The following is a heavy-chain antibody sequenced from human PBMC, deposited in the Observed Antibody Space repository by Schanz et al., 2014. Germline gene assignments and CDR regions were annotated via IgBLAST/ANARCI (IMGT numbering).Heavy chain of an antibody. J-gene: IGHJ3*02. CDR3: ARVHSATYHYDSPGAFDI. D-gene: IGHD3-22*01. V-gene: IGHV1-18*01. CDR1: GYIFGSHG. CDR2: IKAHNGTA. Sequence: QVQLVQSGAEVKQPGASVKVSCKASGYIFGSHGMTWVRQAPGQGPELMGSIKAHNGTAQYAQKFQGRVNMTRDTVTTTVHLNLTRLRTDDTAIYYCARVHSATYHYDSPGAFDIWGQGTMVTVSS.